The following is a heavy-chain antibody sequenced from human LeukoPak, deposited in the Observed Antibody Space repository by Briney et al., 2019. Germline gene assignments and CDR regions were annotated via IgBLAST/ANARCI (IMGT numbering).Heavy chain of an antibody. J-gene: IGHJ6*03. CDR1: GYTFTSYD. D-gene: IGHD6-13*01. CDR2: MNPNSGNT. Sequence: ASVKVSCKASGYTFTSYDINWVRQATGQGLEWMGWMNPNSGNTGYAQKFQGRVTITRNTSISTAYMELSSLRSEDTAEYYCARERPGSWYVGYYYYMDVWGKGTTVTVSS. CDR3: ARERPGSWYVGYYYYMDV. V-gene: IGHV1-8*03.